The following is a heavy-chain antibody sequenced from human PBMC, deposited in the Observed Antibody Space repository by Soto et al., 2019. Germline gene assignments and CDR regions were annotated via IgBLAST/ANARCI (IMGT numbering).Heavy chain of an antibody. D-gene: IGHD6-19*01. J-gene: IGHJ3*02. Sequence: EVQLLESGGGLVQPGGSLRLSCAASGFTFSSYAMSWVRQAPGKGLEWVSAISGSGGSTYYADSVKGRFTISRDNSENTLYLQMNSLIAEGTAVYYCAKSCSGWYDAFDIWGQGTMVTVSS. CDR2: ISGSGGST. CDR3: AKSCSGWYDAFDI. CDR1: GFTFSSYA. V-gene: IGHV3-23*01.